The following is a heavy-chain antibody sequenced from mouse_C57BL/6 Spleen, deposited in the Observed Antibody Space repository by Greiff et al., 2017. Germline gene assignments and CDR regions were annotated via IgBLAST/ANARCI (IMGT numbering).Heavy chain of an antibody. CDR3: ARGAEYYYGSSYSWFAY. CDR2: INPNNGGT. Sequence: VQLKQSGPELVKPGASVKIPCKASGYTFTDYNMDWVKQSHGKSLEWIGDINPNNGGTIYNQKLKGKATLTVDKSSSTAYMELRSLTSEDTAGYYCARGAEYYYGSSYSWFAYWGQGTLVTVSA. J-gene: IGHJ3*01. V-gene: IGHV1-18*01. D-gene: IGHD1-1*01. CDR1: GYTFTDYN.